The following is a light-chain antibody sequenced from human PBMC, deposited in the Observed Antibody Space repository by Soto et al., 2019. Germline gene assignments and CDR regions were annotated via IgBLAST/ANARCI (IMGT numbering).Light chain of an antibody. CDR3: QSYDSSLSGSDVV. V-gene: IGLV1-40*01. J-gene: IGLJ2*01. CDR1: STNIGAGYD. Sequence: QSVLTQPPSVSGAPGQRVTISCTGSSTNIGAGYDVHWYQQHPGTAPKLLIYGNSNRPSGVPDRFSGSKSGTSASLAITGLQAEDEADYDCQSYDSSLSGSDVVFGGGTKLTVL. CDR2: GNS.